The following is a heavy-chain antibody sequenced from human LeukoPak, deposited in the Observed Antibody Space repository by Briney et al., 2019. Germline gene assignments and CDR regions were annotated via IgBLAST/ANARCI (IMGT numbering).Heavy chain of an antibody. J-gene: IGHJ4*02. CDR2: INPNSGGT. V-gene: IGHV1/OR15-1*04. D-gene: IGHD2-2*01. CDR3: ARAKDIVVVPAAFYFDY. CDR1: GYIFTDYY. Sequence: ASVKVSCKASGYIFTDYYMHWVRQAPGQELGWMGRINPNSGGTNYAQKFQGRVTMTRDTSISTAYMELSRLRSDDTAVYYCARAKDIVVVPAAFYFDYWGQGTLVTVSS.